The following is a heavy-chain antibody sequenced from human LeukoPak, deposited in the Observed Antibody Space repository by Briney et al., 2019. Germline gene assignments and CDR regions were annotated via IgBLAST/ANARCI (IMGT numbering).Heavy chain of an antibody. CDR1: GGSITGYY. CDR3: ARDGSAAMAPDY. V-gene: IGHV4-59*12. Sequence: NPSQTLSLTCTVSGGSITGYYWSWIRQPPGKGLEWIGYIYYSGSTNYTPSLKSRVTISVDTSKNQFSLKLSSVTAADTAVYYCARDGSAAMAPDYWGQGTLVTVSS. CDR2: IYYSGST. D-gene: IGHD5-18*01. J-gene: IGHJ4*02.